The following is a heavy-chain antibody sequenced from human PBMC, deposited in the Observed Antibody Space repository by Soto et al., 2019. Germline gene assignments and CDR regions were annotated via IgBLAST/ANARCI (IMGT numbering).Heavy chain of an antibody. J-gene: IGHJ4*02. Sequence: GASVKVSCKASGGTFSSYAISWVRQAPGQGLEWMGGIIPIFGTANYAQKFQGRVTITADKSTDTAYMELSSLRSEDTDVYYCATGGGSYGNFDYWGQGTLVTVSS. D-gene: IGHD5-18*01. V-gene: IGHV1-69*06. CDR3: ATGGGSYGNFDY. CDR1: GGTFSSYA. CDR2: IIPIFGTA.